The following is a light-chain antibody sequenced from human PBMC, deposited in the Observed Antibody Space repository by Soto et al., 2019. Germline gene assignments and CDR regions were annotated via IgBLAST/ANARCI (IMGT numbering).Light chain of an antibody. CDR3: QQSYSTPRT. J-gene: IGKJ2*02. CDR2: AAS. V-gene: IGKV1-39*01. CDR1: QSISTY. Sequence: IQMTQSPSSLSASVGDRVTITCRASQSISTYLNGYQQKVGKAPKLLIYAASSLQRGVPSRFSGSGSGTDFTLTISSLQPEDFTTYYCQQSYSTPRTFGQGTKLEIK.